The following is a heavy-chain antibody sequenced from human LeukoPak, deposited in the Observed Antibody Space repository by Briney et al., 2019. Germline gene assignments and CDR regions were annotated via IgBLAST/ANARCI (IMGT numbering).Heavy chain of an antibody. CDR1: GFSFSSFE. CDR3: ARDAGRYFDWLGY. Sequence: GGSLRLSCAASGFSFSSFEMNWVRQAPGKGLEWVSYISSSGTTIHYADSVKGRFTISRDNAKNSLYLQMNSLRAEDTAVYYCARDAGRYFDWLGYWGQGTLVTVSS. CDR2: ISSSGTTI. J-gene: IGHJ4*02. D-gene: IGHD3-9*01. V-gene: IGHV3-48*03.